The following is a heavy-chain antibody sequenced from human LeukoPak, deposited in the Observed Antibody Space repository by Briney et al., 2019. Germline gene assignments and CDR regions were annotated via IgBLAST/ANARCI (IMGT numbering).Heavy chain of an antibody. CDR1: GGSNSTYY. CDR3: ARGGAARLHFQN. V-gene: IGHV4-59*01. D-gene: IGHD6-6*01. Sequence: SETLSLTCTVSGGSNSTYYWNWIRQPPGKGLEWIGYIYHSGSTNYNPSLQSRVTISVDTSKNQFSLNLNSVTAADTAVYYCARGGAARLHFQNWGQGTLVTVSS. CDR2: IYHSGST. J-gene: IGHJ1*01.